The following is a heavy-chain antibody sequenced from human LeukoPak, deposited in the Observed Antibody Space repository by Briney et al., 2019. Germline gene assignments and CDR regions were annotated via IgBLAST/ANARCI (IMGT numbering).Heavy chain of an antibody. CDR3: AKDLLRSPVIGY. Sequence: GGSLRLSCAASGFTFSSYGMHWVRQAPGKGLEWVAVISYDGSNKYYADSVKGRFTISRDNSKSTLYLQMNSLRAEDTAVYYCAKDLLRSPVIGYWGQGTLVTVSS. J-gene: IGHJ4*02. D-gene: IGHD3-10*01. CDR1: GFTFSSYG. V-gene: IGHV3-30*18. CDR2: ISYDGSNK.